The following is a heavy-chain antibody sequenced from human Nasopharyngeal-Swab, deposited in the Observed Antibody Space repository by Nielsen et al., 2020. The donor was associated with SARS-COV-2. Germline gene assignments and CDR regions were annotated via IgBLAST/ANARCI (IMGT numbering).Heavy chain of an antibody. J-gene: IGHJ4*02. CDR2: ISGSGGST. V-gene: IGHV3-23*01. Sequence: GESLKISCAASGFTLSSYATSWVRQAPGKGLEWVSAISGSGGSTYYADSVKGRFTISRDNSKNTLYLQMTSLRAEDTAVYYCAKDQSWPLSVNRGWEGSDYWGQGTLVTVSS. CDR3: AKDQSWPLSVNRGWEGSDY. D-gene: IGHD6-19*01. CDR1: GFTLSSYA.